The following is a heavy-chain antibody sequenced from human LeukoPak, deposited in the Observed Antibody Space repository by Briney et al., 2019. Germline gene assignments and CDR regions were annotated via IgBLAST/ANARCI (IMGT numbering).Heavy chain of an antibody. D-gene: IGHD4-11*01. Sequence: GGSVRLSCAASGFTFSTYWMKWVRQAPGKGLEWVASIKEDGSDKHYVDSVKGRFSISRDNAKNSLYLQMNSLRTEDTAVYYCAKGGHYNFDYWGQGTLVTVSS. CDR2: IKEDGSDK. CDR3: AKGGHYNFDY. V-gene: IGHV3-7*01. J-gene: IGHJ4*02. CDR1: GFTFSTYW.